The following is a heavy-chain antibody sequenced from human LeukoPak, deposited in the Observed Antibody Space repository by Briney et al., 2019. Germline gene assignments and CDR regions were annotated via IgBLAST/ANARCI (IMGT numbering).Heavy chain of an antibody. J-gene: IGHJ4*02. D-gene: IGHD3-10*01. CDR3: ARQPGYYGPGSYFDY. CDR1: GYSFTSYW. V-gene: IGHV5-51*01. CDR2: IYPGDSDT. Sequence: PGESLKISCKGSGYSFTSYWIGWVRQMPGKGLEWMGIIYPGDSDTRYSPSFQGQVTISADKSISTAYLQWSSLKASDTAMYYCARQPGYYGPGSYFDYWGQGTLVTVSS.